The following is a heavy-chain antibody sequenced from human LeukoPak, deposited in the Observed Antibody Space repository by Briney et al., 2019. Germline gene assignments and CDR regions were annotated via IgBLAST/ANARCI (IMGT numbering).Heavy chain of an antibody. Sequence: SETLSLTCTVSGGSISSYYWSWIRQPPGKGLEWIGYIYYSGSTNYNPSLKSRVTISVDTSKNQFSLKLSSVTAADTAVYYCARNGNYEYYFGYWGQGTLVTVSS. CDR1: GGSISSYY. D-gene: IGHD4-11*01. CDR2: IYYSGST. J-gene: IGHJ4*02. CDR3: ARNGNYEYYFGY. V-gene: IGHV4-59*01.